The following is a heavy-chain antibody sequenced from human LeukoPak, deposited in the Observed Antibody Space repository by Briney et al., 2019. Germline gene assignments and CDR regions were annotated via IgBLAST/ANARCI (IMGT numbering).Heavy chain of an antibody. CDR2: ISGSGGST. J-gene: IGHJ4*02. CDR1: GFTFSSYA. CDR3: ANHGGGGSAYSY. V-gene: IGHV3-23*01. Sequence: GGSLRLSCAASGFTFSSYAMSWVRQAPGKGLEWVSAISGSGGSTYYADSVKGRFTIPRDNSKNTLYLQMNSLRAEDTAVYYCANHGGGGSAYSYWGQGTLVTVSS. D-gene: IGHD2-15*01.